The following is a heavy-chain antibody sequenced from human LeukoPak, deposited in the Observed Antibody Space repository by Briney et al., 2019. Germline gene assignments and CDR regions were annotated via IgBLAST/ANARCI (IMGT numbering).Heavy chain of an antibody. D-gene: IGHD3-10*01. Sequence: PSETLSLTCNVSGGSISSSSYYWGWIRQPPGKGLEWIGSIYYSGSTYYNPSLKSRVTISVDTSKNQFSLKLSSVTAADTAVYYCAARPLLWFGELQDYWGQGTLVTVSS. CDR2: IYYSGST. CDR1: GGSISSSSYY. CDR3: AARPLLWFGELQDY. V-gene: IGHV4-39*01. J-gene: IGHJ4*02.